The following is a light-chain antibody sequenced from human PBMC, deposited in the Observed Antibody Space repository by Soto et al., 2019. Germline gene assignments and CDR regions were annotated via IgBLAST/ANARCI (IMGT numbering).Light chain of an antibody. J-gene: IGLJ2*01. CDR1: KLGDKY. CDR2: QDS. V-gene: IGLV3-1*01. Sequence: SYELTQPPSVSVSPGQTASITCSGDKLGDKYACWYQQKPGQSPVLVIYQDSKRPSGIPARFSGSNSGNTATLTISGTQAMYEADYYCQAWDSSTVVFGGGTKLTVL. CDR3: QAWDSSTVV.